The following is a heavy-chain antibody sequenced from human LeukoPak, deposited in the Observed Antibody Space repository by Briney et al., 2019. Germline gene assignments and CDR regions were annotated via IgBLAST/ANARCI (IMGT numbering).Heavy chain of an antibody. CDR2: INPDGSER. J-gene: IGHJ5*02. CDR3: ARDIGYCTNGVCYNWFDP. CDR1: GFSFSRYW. V-gene: IGHV3-7*01. Sequence: GGSLRLSCAASGFSFSRYWMSWVRQAPGKGLEWVASINPDGSERYYVESVRGRFTISRDNAKNSLYLQMDSLRAEDTAVYYCARDIGYCTNGVCYNWFDPWGQGTLVTVSS. D-gene: IGHD2-8*01.